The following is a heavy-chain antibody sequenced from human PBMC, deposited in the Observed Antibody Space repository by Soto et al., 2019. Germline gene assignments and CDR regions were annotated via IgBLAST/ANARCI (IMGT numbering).Heavy chain of an antibody. J-gene: IGHJ4*02. V-gene: IGHV1-46*01. Sequence: QVQLVQSGAEVKKPGASLKISCKASGYTFTNYYVQWVRQAPGQGLEWMGVIHPDGGHTTYSQKCQDRVTMTRDTFTSTIYMELSSLRSEDTGVYYCERGDNDYWCQGTMVTESS. CDR2: IHPDGGHT. CDR3: ERGDNDY. CDR1: GYTFTNYY.